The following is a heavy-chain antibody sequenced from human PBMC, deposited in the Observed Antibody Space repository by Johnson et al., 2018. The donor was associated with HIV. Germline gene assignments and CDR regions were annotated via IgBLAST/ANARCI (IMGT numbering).Heavy chain of an antibody. D-gene: IGHD1-26*01. CDR1: GFTVRSNY. J-gene: IGHJ3*02. CDR2: IYSGGST. Sequence: VQLVESGGGLVQPGGSLRLSCAASGFTVRSNYMSWVRQAPGKGLEWVSVIYSGGSTYYADSVKGRFSISRDNSKNKLYFQMNSLRAEDTAVYYCAKEGGIRRGAWELRAYSFDIWGQGTMVTVPS. V-gene: IGHV3-66*01. CDR3: AKEGGIRRGAWELRAYSFDI.